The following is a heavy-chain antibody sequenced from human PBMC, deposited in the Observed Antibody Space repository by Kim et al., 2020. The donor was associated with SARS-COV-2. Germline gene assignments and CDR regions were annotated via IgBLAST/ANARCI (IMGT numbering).Heavy chain of an antibody. J-gene: IGHJ4*02. CDR3: ARGPYYYDSSGYYLSGNDY. Sequence: ASVKVSCKASGYTFTSYGISWVRQAPGQGLEWMGWISAYNGNTNYAQKLQGRVTMTTDTSTSTAYMELRSLRSDDTAVYYCARGPYYYDSSGYYLSGNDYWGQGTLVTVSS. D-gene: IGHD3-22*01. V-gene: IGHV1-18*01. CDR2: ISAYNGNT. CDR1: GYTFTSYG.